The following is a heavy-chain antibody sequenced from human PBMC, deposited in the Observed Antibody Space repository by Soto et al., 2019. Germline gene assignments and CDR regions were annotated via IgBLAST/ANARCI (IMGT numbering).Heavy chain of an antibody. D-gene: IGHD3-3*01. Sequence: QVQLVQSAAEVKKPGAAVKGSCKASGYTFANYDISWVRQAPGQGLEWMGWISTKSVNTEYAQNVQGRVTLTADSSTTTVHMERRSLRCDDTAVYYCARSYFDSWTEYSNRVKYWGQGTRVAVSS. CDR1: GYTFANYD. CDR3: ARSYFDSWTEYSNRVKY. CDR2: ISTKSVNT. V-gene: IGHV1-18*04. J-gene: IGHJ4*02.